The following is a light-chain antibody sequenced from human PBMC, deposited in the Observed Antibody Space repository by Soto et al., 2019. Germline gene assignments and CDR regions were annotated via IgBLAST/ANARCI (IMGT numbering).Light chain of an antibody. CDR1: QPINTY. CDR3: HHRSNWPPEDT. J-gene: IGKJ2*01. V-gene: IGKV3-11*01. CDR2: DAS. Sequence: EVLLTQSPATLSFTPGESATLSCRASQPINTYLGWYHQKSGQSPRLLIYDASNRAADIPARFSASGFGTDFTLTISSLKPEDSGTYYCHHRSNWPPEDTFGQGTKLEI.